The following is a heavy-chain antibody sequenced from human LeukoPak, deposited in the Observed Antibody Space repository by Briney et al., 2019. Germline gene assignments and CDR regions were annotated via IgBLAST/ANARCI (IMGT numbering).Heavy chain of an antibody. Sequence: GGSLRLSCAASGFTFSSYAMSWVRQAPGKGLEWVSYISSSGSTIYYADSVKGRFTISRDNAKNSLYLQMNSLRAEDTAVYYCARDSQRGGYSGYDSPFDYWGQGTLVTVSS. CDR1: GFTFSSYA. V-gene: IGHV3-48*03. CDR2: ISSSGSTI. J-gene: IGHJ4*02. CDR3: ARDSQRGGYSGYDSPFDY. D-gene: IGHD5-12*01.